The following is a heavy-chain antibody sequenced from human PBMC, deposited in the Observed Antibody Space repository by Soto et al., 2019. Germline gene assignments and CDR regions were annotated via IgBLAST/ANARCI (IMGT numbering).Heavy chain of an antibody. CDR2: IYYSGST. Sequence: SETLSLTCTVSGGSISSGGYYWSWIRQHPGKGLEWIGYIYYSGSTYYNPSLKSRVTISVDTSKNQFSLKLSSVTAADTAVYYCVHSPNVAVDHWGHGTLVTVSS. CDR3: VHSPNVAVDH. V-gene: IGHV4-31*03. D-gene: IGHD2-15*01. J-gene: IGHJ4*01. CDR1: GGSISSGGYY.